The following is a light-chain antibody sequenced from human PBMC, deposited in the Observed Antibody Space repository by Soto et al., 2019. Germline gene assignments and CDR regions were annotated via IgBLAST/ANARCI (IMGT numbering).Light chain of an antibody. V-gene: IGKV3-11*01. CDR2: DAS. J-gene: IGKJ5*01. Sequence: IVLIQSPATLSVSPGERSTLSCSSSKNIRNYLILYQQKPGQAPRLLISDASNRATGIPARFSGSGAGTDFTLPISSLQPEDFAVYYCHQRQYWPPITFGQGTRLEIK. CDR3: HQRQYWPPIT. CDR1: KNIRNY.